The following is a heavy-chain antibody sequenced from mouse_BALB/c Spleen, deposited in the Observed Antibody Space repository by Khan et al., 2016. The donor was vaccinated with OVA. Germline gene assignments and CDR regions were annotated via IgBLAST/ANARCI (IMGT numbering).Heavy chain of an antibody. Sequence: LVESGPELKKPGETVKISCKASGYTFTNYGMNWVKQAPGKGLKWMGWINTYTGEPTYADDFKGRFAFSLETSASTVYLQINNLKNEDTATYFCASGGYWYFDVWGAGTTVTVSS. D-gene: IGHD1-1*02. V-gene: IGHV9-3-1*01. J-gene: IGHJ1*01. CDR2: INTYTGEP. CDR1: GYTFTNYG. CDR3: ASGGYWYFDV.